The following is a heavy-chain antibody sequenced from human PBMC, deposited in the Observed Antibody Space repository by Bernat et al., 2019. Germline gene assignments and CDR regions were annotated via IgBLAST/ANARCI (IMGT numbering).Heavy chain of an antibody. CDR2: INHSGST. V-gene: IGHV4-4*02. CDR3: GRDGGYYRGSGSYSYMDV. Sequence: QVQLQESGPGLVKPSGTLSLTCAVSGGSISSSNWWSWVRQPPGQGLEWIGEINHSGSTNYNPSLKSRVTISVDTSKNQFSLKLSSVTAADEAVYYCGRDGGYYRGSGSYSYMDVWGTGTTVTVSS. CDR1: GGSISSSNW. D-gene: IGHD3-10*01. J-gene: IGHJ6*03.